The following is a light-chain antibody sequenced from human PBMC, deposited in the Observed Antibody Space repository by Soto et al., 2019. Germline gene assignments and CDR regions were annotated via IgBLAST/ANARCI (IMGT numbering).Light chain of an antibody. J-gene: IGLJ2*01. CDR2: AAS. CDR1: TSDVGVFNY. V-gene: IGLV2-14*01. Sequence: QSVLTQPASVSGSPGQSITISFTGTTSDVGVFNYVSWYQHHPGNAPKLIISAASNRPPGVSNRFSGSKSGNTASLTISWLQAEEEAEYYCSSSTSTTTLLFGGGSKLTVL. CDR3: SSSTSTTTLL.